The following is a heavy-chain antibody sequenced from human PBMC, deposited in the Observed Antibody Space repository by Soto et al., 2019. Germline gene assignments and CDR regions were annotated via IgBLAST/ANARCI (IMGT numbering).Heavy chain of an antibody. CDR1: GGSISSYY. CDR2: IYYSGST. Sequence: SETLSLTCTVSGGSISSYYWSWIRQPPGKGLEWIGYIYYSGSTNYNPSLKSRVTISVDTSKNQFSLKLSSVTAADTAVYYCARGQIDIAAAEPYFDYWGQGTLVTVSS. CDR3: ARGQIDIAAAEPYFDY. D-gene: IGHD6-13*01. J-gene: IGHJ4*02. V-gene: IGHV4-59*08.